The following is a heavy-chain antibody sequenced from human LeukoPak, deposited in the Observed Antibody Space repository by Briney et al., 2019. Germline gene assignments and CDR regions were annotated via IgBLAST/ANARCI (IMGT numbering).Heavy chain of an antibody. V-gene: IGHV3-64D*06. CDR1: GFTFSNYP. CDR3: ARGPTRANSTDY. CDR2: ISSNGGST. J-gene: IGHJ4*02. D-gene: IGHD2/OR15-2a*01. Sequence: GGSLRLSCSASGFTFSNYPMYWVRQAPGKGLEYVSGISSNGGSTSYADSVKGRFTISRDNSKNTLYLQMSSLRTEDTAVYYCARGPTRANSTDYWGQGALVTVSS.